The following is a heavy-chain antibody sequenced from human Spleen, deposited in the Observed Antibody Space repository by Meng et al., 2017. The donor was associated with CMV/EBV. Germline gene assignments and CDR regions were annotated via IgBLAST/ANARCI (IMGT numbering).Heavy chain of an antibody. V-gene: IGHV3-23*01. D-gene: IGHD2-2*01. Sequence: GESLKISCAASGFTLSSYAMNWVRQAPGKGLEWVSVISGSGGSTYYADAVKGRFTISRDNSKNTLYLQMNNLSAEDRAVYYCAKESVAAAHAVGYYGMDVWGQGTTVTVSS. CDR2: ISGSGGST. CDR1: GFTLSSYA. CDR3: AKESVAAAHAVGYYGMDV. J-gene: IGHJ6*02.